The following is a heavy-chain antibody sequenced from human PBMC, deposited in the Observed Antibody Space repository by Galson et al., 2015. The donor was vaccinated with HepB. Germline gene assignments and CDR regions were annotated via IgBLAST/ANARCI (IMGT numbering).Heavy chain of an antibody. CDR1: GSTFTSYG. CDR3: ARVAGITRDYYYYGMDV. Sequence: SVTVSCKASGSTFTSYGISWVRQAPGQGLEWMGWISAYNGNTNYAQKPQGRVTMTTDTSTSTAYMELRSLRSDDTAVYYCARVAGITRDYYYYGMDVWGQGTTVTVSS. J-gene: IGHJ6*02. D-gene: IGHD6-19*01. V-gene: IGHV1-18*04. CDR2: ISAYNGNT.